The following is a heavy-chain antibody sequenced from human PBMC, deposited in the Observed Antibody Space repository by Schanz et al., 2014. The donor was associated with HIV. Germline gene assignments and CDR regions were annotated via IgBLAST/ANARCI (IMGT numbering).Heavy chain of an antibody. D-gene: IGHD5-18*01. J-gene: IGHJ4*02. CDR2: IKQDGSVE. Sequence: LQLVESGGGVVQPGRSQRLSCAASGFTFRRHGMHWVRQAPGQGLEWVANIKQDGSVESYPDSVQGRFTISRDNAKNSLYLQINSLRAEDTAVYYCARETIQLCPDYWGQGTLVTVSS. CDR1: GFTFRRHG. CDR3: ARETIQLCPDY. V-gene: IGHV3-7*03.